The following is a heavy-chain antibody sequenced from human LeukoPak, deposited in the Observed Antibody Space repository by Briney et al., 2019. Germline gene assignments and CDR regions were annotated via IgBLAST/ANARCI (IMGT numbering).Heavy chain of an antibody. D-gene: IGHD6-6*01. CDR3: ARGGAARLHFQN. CDR2: IYHSGST. Sequence: SETLSLTCTVSGGSISTYYWNWVRQPPGKGLEWVGYIYHSGSTNYNPSLQSRVTISVDTSKNQFSLNLNSVTAADTAVYYCARGGAARLHFQNWGQGTLVTVSS. V-gene: IGHV4-59*01. J-gene: IGHJ1*01. CDR1: GGSISTYY.